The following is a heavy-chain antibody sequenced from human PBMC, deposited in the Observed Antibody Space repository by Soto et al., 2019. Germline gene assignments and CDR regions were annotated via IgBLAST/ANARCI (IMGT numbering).Heavy chain of an antibody. Sequence: QVQLVQSGAEVKKPGASVKVSCKASGYTFTSYGISWVRQAPGQGLEWMGWISAYNGNTNYAQKLQGRVTMTTDTTTSTAYKELMSLRSADTAVYYCGRSVGLRDAMDFWGQGTTVTVSS. D-gene: IGHD6-19*01. CDR1: GYTFTSYG. CDR3: GRSVGLRDAMDF. V-gene: IGHV1-18*01. CDR2: ISAYNGNT. J-gene: IGHJ6*02.